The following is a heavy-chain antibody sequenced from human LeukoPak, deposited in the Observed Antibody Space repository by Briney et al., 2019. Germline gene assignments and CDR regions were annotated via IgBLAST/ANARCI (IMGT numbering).Heavy chain of an antibody. Sequence: SETLSLTCTVSGVSISSTSYYWGWLRQPPGTGLEWIVTIYYSGSTYDNPSLKSRVTISIDTSKNQFSLKLNSVTAADTAVYYCARGVVAATGYDYWGQGTLVTVSS. CDR1: GVSISSTSYY. V-gene: IGHV4-39*07. CDR2: IYYSGST. D-gene: IGHD2-15*01. CDR3: ARGVVAATGYDY. J-gene: IGHJ4*02.